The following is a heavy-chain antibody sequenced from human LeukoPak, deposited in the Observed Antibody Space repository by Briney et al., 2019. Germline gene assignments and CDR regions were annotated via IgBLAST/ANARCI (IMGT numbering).Heavy chain of an antibody. V-gene: IGHV3-21*01. Sequence: GGSLRLSWAASGFTFSDFWMHWVRQAPGKGLEWVSSISSSSSYIYYADSVKGRFTISRDNAKNSLYLQMNSLRAEDTAVYYCARDATQYLRYGYFDSWGQGILVTVSS. CDR3: ARDATQYLRYGYFDS. CDR1: GFTFSDFW. D-gene: IGHD2/OR15-2a*01. CDR2: ISSSSSYI. J-gene: IGHJ4*02.